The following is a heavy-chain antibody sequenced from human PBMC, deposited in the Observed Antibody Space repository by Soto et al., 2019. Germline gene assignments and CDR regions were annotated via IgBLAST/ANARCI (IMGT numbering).Heavy chain of an antibody. CDR1: GGSISSSSYY. CDR3: ASGGTYRN. J-gene: IGHJ4*02. D-gene: IGHD2-15*01. CDR2: IYYSGST. V-gene: IGHV4-39*01. Sequence: QLQLQESGPGLVKPSETLSLTCTVSGGSISSSSYYWGWIRQPPGKGLEWIGSIYYSGSTYYNPSLKSRVTIAVDTSNTQFSLKLSPVTAADTAVYSCASGGTYRNWGQGTLVTVSS.